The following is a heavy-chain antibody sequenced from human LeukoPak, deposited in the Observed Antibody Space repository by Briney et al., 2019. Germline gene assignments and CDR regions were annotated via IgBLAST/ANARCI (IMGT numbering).Heavy chain of an antibody. CDR1: GGSFSGYY. J-gene: IGHJ4*02. CDR2: INHSGST. CDR3: ASWGQITMVRGVISFIDY. Sequence: PSETLSLTCAVYGGSFSGYYWSWIRQPPGKGLEWIGEINHSGSTNYNPSLKSRVTISVDTSKNQFSLKLSSVTAADTAVYYCASWGQITMVRGVISFIDYWGQGTLVTVSS. V-gene: IGHV4-34*01. D-gene: IGHD3-10*01.